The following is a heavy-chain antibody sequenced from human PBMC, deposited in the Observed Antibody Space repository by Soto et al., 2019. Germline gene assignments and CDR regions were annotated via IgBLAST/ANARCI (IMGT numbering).Heavy chain of an antibody. CDR2: FDPEAGEI. CDR3: ATGGPAGDLDN. J-gene: IGHJ4*02. Sequence: QVHLVQSGAEVKKPGASVKVSCKVSGYSLNELSIHWVRQAPGKGLEWMGGFDPEAGEIVYAQKFQGRVTMTEDTSTDTANMDLSSLRSEDTAVYYCATGGPAGDLDNWGQGTLVTVSS. V-gene: IGHV1-24*01. D-gene: IGHD3-10*01. CDR1: GYSLNELS.